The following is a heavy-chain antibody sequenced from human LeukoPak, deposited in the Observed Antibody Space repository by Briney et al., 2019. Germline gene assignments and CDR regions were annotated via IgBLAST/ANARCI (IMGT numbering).Heavy chain of an antibody. V-gene: IGHV4-34*01. CDR2: INHSGST. D-gene: IGHD2-15*01. J-gene: IGHJ3*02. CDR1: GGSFSGHY. CDR3: ARVAPYIVVVVAATRVGAFDI. Sequence: SETLSLTRALYGGSFSGHYWSWIRQPPGKGLEWIGEINHSGSTNYNPSLKSRVTISVDTSKNQFSLKLSSVTAADTAVYYCARVAPYIVVVVAATRVGAFDIWGQGTMVTVSS.